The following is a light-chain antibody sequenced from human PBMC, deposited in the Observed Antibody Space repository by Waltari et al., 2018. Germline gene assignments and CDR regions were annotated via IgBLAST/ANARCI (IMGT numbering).Light chain of an antibody. CDR3: QQHNSYSPVT. CDR1: QTISIW. Sequence: DIQMTQSPSTLSASVGDRVTLTCRASQTISIWLAWYQQKPGKAPKLLISKASSLESGVPSRFSGSGSGTEFTLTINSLQPDDFATYYCQQHNSYSPVTFGGGTKVEIK. J-gene: IGKJ4*01. CDR2: KAS. V-gene: IGKV1-5*03.